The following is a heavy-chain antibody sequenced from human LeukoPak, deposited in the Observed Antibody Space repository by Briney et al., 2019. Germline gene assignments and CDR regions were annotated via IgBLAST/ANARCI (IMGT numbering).Heavy chain of an antibody. Sequence: SENLSLTCTVSGGSISSHYWSWIRQPAGKGLEWIGRIYISGSTNYNPSLKSRVTMSVDTSKNQFSLKLSSVTAADTAVYYCARGGRIVGATGNLDYWGQGTLVTVSS. V-gene: IGHV4-4*07. CDR1: GGSISSHY. J-gene: IGHJ4*02. D-gene: IGHD1-26*01. CDR2: IYISGST. CDR3: ARGGRIVGATGNLDY.